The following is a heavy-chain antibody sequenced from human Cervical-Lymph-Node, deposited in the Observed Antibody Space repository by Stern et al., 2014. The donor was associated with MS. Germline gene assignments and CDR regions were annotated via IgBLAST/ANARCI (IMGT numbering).Heavy chain of an antibody. CDR2: ISYDGGSK. CDR3: AKDRGLGLRLTALDY. CDR1: GFTFSTYG. J-gene: IGHJ4*02. D-gene: IGHD3/OR15-3a*01. V-gene: IGHV3-30*18. Sequence: VQLVESGGGVVQPGRSPRLSCAASGFTFSTYGMHWVRQAPGKGLEWVAVISYDGGSKYYEDSVKGRFTISRDNSKNTLYLQMNSLRAEDTALYYCAKDRGLGLRLTALDYWGQGTLVTVSS.